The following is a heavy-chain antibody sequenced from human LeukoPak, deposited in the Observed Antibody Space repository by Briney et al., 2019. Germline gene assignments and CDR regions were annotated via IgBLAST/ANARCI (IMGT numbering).Heavy chain of an antibody. V-gene: IGHV3-7*01. CDR3: ARAGYSSGWSNYFYYMDA. Sequence: PGGSLRLSCEAPGFTFSSYWMSWVRQAPGKGLEWVANIKRDGSEKYYVDSVKGRFTISRDNAKNSLYLQINSVRAEDTAVYFCARAGYSSGWSNYFYYMDAWGTGTTVTVSS. D-gene: IGHD6-19*01. J-gene: IGHJ6*03. CDR2: IKRDGSEK. CDR1: GFTFSSYW.